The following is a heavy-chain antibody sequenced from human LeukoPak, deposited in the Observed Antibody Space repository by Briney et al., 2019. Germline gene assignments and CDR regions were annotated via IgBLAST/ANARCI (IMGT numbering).Heavy chain of an antibody. V-gene: IGHV4-4*07. J-gene: IGHJ4*02. CDR2: ISTRGNA. D-gene: IGHD3-22*01. CDR1: GGSISSFY. CDR3: ASDSFYDSGGYFYY. Sequence: SETLSLTCSVSGGSISSFYWSWVRQPAGKGLEWIGRISTRGNADYNPSLKSRVTLSVDTSKNQFSLKLSSVTAADTAMYYCASDSFYDSGGYFYYWGQGTLVTVSS.